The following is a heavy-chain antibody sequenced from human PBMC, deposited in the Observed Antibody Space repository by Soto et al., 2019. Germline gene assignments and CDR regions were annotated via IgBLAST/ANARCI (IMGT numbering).Heavy chain of an antibody. CDR3: SREGTTGTIPDYYYDSSGYYYSDAFDI. Sequence: SETLSLTCTVSGGSISSYYWSWIRQPAGKGLEWIGRIYTSGSTNYNPSLKSRVTMSVDTSKNQFSLKLSSVTAADTAVYYCSREGTTGTIPDYYYDSSGYYYSDAFDIWGQGTMVTVSS. D-gene: IGHD3-22*01. V-gene: IGHV4-4*07. CDR2: IYTSGST. J-gene: IGHJ3*02. CDR1: GGSISSYY.